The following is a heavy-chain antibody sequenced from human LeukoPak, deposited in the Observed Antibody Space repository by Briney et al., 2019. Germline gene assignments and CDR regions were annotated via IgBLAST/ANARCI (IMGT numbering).Heavy chain of an antibody. D-gene: IGHD3-3*02. V-gene: IGHV3-21*01. Sequence: PGGSLRLSCAASGFTFSSYSMNWVRQAPGKGLEWVSSISSSSSYIYYADSVKGRFTISRDNAKNSLYLQMNSLRAEDTAVYYCTREGAVLEWLFTFDPWGQGTLVTVSS. CDR1: GFTFSSYS. J-gene: IGHJ5*02. CDR3: TREGAVLEWLFTFDP. CDR2: ISSSSSYI.